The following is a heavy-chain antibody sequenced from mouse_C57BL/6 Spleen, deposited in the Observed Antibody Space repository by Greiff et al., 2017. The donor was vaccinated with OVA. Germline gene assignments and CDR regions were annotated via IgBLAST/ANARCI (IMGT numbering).Heavy chain of an antibody. Sequence: VKLVESGAELARPGASVKMSCKASGYTFTSYTMHWVKQRPGQGLEWIGYINPSSGYTKYNQKFKDKATLTADKSSSTASMQLSSLTSEDSAVYYCATRLITTVVAADFWGQGTTLTVSS. CDR2: INPSSGYT. J-gene: IGHJ2*01. D-gene: IGHD1-1*01. CDR3: ATRLITTVVAADF. CDR1: GYTFTSYT. V-gene: IGHV1-4*01.